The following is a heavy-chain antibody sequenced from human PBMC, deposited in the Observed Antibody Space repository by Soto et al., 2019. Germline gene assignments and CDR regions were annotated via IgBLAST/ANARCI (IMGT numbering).Heavy chain of an antibody. V-gene: IGHV4-34*10. J-gene: IGHJ4*02. CDR2: ISQSGST. D-gene: IGHD1-26*01. CDR3: VRHGNGTPYYFDY. Sequence: SETLSLTCAVYGGSFSGYYWNWIRQPPGKGLEWIGEISQSGSTNYSPSFQGHVTISIDKSTSTAYLQLRSLEASDNAKYYCVRHGNGTPYYFDYWGQGILVTVSS. CDR1: GGSFSGYY.